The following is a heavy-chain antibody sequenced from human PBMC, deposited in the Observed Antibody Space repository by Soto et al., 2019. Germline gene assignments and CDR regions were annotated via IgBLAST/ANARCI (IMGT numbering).Heavy chain of an antibody. Sequence: PGGSLRLSCAASGFTFDDYAMHWVRQAPGKGLEWVSGISWNSGSIGYADPVKGRFTISRDNAKNSLYLQMNSLRAEDTALYYCAKDARDLWFGELFYAFDIWGQGTMVTVSS. CDR1: GFTFDDYA. CDR2: ISWNSGSI. CDR3: AKDARDLWFGELFYAFDI. D-gene: IGHD3-10*01. V-gene: IGHV3-9*01. J-gene: IGHJ3*02.